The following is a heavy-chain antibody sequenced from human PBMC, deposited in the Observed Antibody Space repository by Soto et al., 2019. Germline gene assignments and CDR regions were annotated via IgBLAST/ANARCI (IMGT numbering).Heavy chain of an antibody. CDR3: AKAMGPGWLARLDC. J-gene: IGHJ4*02. V-gene: IGHV3-9*01. CDR2: ISWNSGAI. Sequence: DVQLVESGGGWVQPGRSLRLSCAASGFTFDAYAMHWVRQAPGEGLEWVSGISWNSGAIGYADSVKGRFAVLRDNAKSTLYLQMNSLRTEDTALYYCAKAMGPGWLARLDCGGQGTLVTVSS. CDR1: GFTFDAYA. D-gene: IGHD6-19*01.